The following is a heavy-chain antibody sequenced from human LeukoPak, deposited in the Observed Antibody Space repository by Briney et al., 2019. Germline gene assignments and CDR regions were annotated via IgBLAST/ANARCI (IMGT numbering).Heavy chain of an antibody. CDR2: ISSSSSTI. V-gene: IGHV3-48*01. CDR3: AREDYYDAFDI. D-gene: IGHD1-26*01. J-gene: IGHJ3*02. Sequence: GGSLRLSCAASGFTFSSYSMNWVRQAPGKGLEWVSYISSSSSTIYYADSVKGRFTISRDNAKSSLYLQMNSLRAEDTAVYYCAREDYYDAFDIWGQGTMVTVSS. CDR1: GFTFSSYS.